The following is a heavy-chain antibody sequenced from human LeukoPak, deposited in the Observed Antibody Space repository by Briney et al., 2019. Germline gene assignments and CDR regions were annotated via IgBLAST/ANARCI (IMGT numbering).Heavy chain of an antibody. CDR3: ARDFWNEPSKYFDY. Sequence: PGGSLRLSCAASGFTFRTSGMTWVRQAPGKGLEWVALIWYHGNDVDYADSVKGRFTISRDNSKNTLYLQMNSVRAEDTAVYFCARDFWNEPSKYFDYWGQGTLVTVSS. CDR2: IWYHGNDV. CDR1: GFTFRTSG. J-gene: IGHJ4*02. V-gene: IGHV3-33*08. D-gene: IGHD3-3*01.